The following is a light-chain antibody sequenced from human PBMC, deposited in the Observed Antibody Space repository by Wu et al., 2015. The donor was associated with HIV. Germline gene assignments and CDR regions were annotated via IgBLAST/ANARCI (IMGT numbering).Light chain of an antibody. CDR1: QSVSSG. CDR2: GAS. V-gene: IGKV3-15*01. J-gene: IGKJ1*01. CDR3: QQYNYWPPGT. Sequence: EVVLTQSPGTLSLSPGEGATLSCRASQSVSSGYVAWYQQRPGQAPRLLIYGASTRPTGVPARFSGGGSGTEFTLTISNTQSEDFAIYYCQQYNYWPPGTFGQGTKVEIK.